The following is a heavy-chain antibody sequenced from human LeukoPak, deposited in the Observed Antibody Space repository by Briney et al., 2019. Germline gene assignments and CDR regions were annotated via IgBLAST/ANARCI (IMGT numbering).Heavy chain of an antibody. CDR1: GGTFSNYA. D-gene: IGHD1-26*01. CDR3: ATGTAGVGATN. Sequence: GASVKVSCKASGGTFSNYAISWVRQAPGQGLEWMGGFDPEDGETIYAQKFQGRVTMTEDTSTDTAYVELSSLRSEDTAVYYCATGTAGVGATNWGQGTLVTVSS. CDR2: FDPEDGET. V-gene: IGHV1-24*01. J-gene: IGHJ4*02.